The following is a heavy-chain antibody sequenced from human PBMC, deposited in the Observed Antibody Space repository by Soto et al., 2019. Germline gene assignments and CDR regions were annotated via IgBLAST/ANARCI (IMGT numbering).Heavy chain of an antibody. V-gene: IGHV1-69*02. J-gene: IGHJ4*02. D-gene: IGHD6-19*01. CDR1: GGTFSSYS. CDR2: IIPILGIA. Sequence: QVQLVQSGAEVKKPGSSVKVSCKASGGTFSSYSISWVRQAPGQGLEWMGRIIPILGIANYAQKLQGRVTITADKSTGTAYMELSSLRSEDTAVYYCARGAAGIAVAGPSYYFDYWGQGTLVTVSS. CDR3: ARGAAGIAVAGPSYYFDY.